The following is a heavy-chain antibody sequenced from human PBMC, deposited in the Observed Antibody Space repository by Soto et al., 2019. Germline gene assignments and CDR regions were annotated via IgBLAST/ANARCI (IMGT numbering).Heavy chain of an antibody. CDR1: AGTFGNSA. Sequence: QVQLVQSGAEVTKPGSSVMVSYKDSAGTFGNSAISWVRQAPGQRLEWMGGVIPIFPTTDYAQNFQERLTITADEATMTAYMEWTTVRSEDTTVNYCAPDKDRKEIGGNDYSGIDVWGQGTMVTVSS. V-gene: IGHV1-69*12. D-gene: IGHD1-1*01. CDR3: APDKDRKEIGGNDYSGIDV. J-gene: IGHJ6*02. CDR2: VIPIFPTT.